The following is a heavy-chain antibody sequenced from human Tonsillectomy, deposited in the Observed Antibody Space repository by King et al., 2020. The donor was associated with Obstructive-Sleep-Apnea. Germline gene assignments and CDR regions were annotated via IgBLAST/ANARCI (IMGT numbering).Heavy chain of an antibody. Sequence: VQLVESGGGLVQPGGSLRLSCAASGFTFSSYSMNWVRQAPGKGLEWVSYISSSSSTIYYADSVKGRFPISRDNAKNPLYLQMNSLRAEDTAVYYCARDESPSYRTLWFDPWGQGTLVTVSS. CDR2: ISSSSSTI. CDR1: GFTFSSYS. V-gene: IGHV3-48*04. J-gene: IGHJ5*02. D-gene: IGHD1-26*01. CDR3: ARDESPSYRTLWFDP.